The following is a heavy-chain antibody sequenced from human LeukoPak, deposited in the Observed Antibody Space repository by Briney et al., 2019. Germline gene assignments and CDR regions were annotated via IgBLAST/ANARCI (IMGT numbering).Heavy chain of an antibody. Sequence: GASVKVSCKASGGTFSSYAISWVRPAPGQGLEWMGRIIPILGIANYAQKFQGRVTITADKSTSTAYMELSSLRSEDTAVYYCARDARMDVWGQGTTVTVSS. CDR1: GGTFSSYA. V-gene: IGHV1-69*04. CDR3: ARDARMDV. CDR2: IIPILGIA. J-gene: IGHJ6*02.